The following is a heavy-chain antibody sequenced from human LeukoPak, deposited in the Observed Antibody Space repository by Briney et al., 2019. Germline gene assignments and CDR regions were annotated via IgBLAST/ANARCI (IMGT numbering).Heavy chain of an antibody. V-gene: IGHV1-69*13. D-gene: IGHD6-13*01. J-gene: IGHJ6*03. CDR2: IIPIFGTA. CDR3: ARARRIAAAEMRNYYYYYMDV. Sequence: EASVKVSCKASGGTLSGYAFSWVRQAPGQGLEWLGGIIPIFGTANSAQKFQGRVTMTADESTRTAYMELSSLRSEDTAVYYCARARRIAAAEMRNYYYYYMDVWGKGTTVTVSS. CDR1: GGTLSGYA.